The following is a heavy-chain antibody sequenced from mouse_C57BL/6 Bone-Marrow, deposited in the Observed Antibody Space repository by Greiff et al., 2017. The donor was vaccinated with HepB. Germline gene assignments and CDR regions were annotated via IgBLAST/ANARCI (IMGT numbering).Heavy chain of an antibody. V-gene: IGHV1-82*01. CDR2: IYPGDGDT. CDR1: GYAFSSSW. Sequence: VQLQQSGPELVKPGASVKISCKASGYAFSSSWMNWVKQRPVKCLEWIGRIYPGDGDTNYNGKFKGKATLTADKSSSTAYMQLSSLTSEDSAVYFCARGTPHYYGSSYWYFDVWGTGTTVTVSS. J-gene: IGHJ1*03. D-gene: IGHD1-1*01. CDR3: ARGTPHYYGSSYWYFDV.